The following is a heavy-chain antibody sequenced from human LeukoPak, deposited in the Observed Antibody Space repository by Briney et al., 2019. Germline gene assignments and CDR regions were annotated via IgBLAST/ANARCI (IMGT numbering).Heavy chain of an antibody. CDR1: GFTFSSYA. Sequence: PGGSLRLSCAASGFTFSSYAMSWVRQAPGKGLEWVSSISSSSSYIYYADSVKGRFTISRDNAKNSLYLQMNSLRAEDTAVYYCARDPRRYSSGWYPYYFDYWGQGTLVTVSS. V-gene: IGHV3-21*01. J-gene: IGHJ4*02. CDR3: ARDPRRYSSGWYPYYFDY. CDR2: ISSSSSYI. D-gene: IGHD6-19*01.